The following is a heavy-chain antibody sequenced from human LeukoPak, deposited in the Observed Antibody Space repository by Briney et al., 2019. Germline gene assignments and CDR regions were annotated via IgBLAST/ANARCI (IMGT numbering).Heavy chain of an antibody. CDR3: AKDLYYYDSSGYKNG. J-gene: IGHJ4*02. Sequence: PGGSLRLSCAASGFTFSSYAMSWVRQAPGKGLEWVSAISGSGGSTYYADSVKGRFTISRDNSKNTLYLQMNSLRAEDTAVYYCAKDLYYYDSSGYKNGWGQGTLVTVSS. CDR1: GFTFSSYA. D-gene: IGHD3-22*01. V-gene: IGHV3-23*01. CDR2: ISGSGGST.